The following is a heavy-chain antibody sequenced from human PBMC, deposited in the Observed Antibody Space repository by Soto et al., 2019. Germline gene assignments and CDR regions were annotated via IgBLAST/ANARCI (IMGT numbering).Heavy chain of an antibody. CDR3: TTERDY. CDR2: IRSRPHNYAT. J-gene: IGHJ4*02. V-gene: IGHV3-73*02. Sequence: EVQLVESGGGLVQIGGSLKLSYATSGLNFSGSAMHWARQASGKGLEWVGRIRSRPHNYATTYAASVEGRFTISRDDSKNTVYLQMNGLKTDDTAMYYCTTERDYWGRGTLVTVSS. CDR1: GLNFSGSA.